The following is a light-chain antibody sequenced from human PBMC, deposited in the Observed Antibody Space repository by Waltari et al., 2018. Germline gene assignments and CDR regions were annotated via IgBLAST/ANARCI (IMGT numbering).Light chain of an antibody. J-gene: IGKJ1*01. CDR1: QSISSY. Sequence: DIQMTQSPSSLSASVGDRVTITCRASQSISSYLNWYQQKPGKAPKLLIYAASSLQSGFPSRFSGSGSGTDFTLTISSLQPEDFATYYCQQSYSTRWTFGQGTKLEIK. CDR2: AAS. V-gene: IGKV1-39*01. CDR3: QQSYSTRWT.